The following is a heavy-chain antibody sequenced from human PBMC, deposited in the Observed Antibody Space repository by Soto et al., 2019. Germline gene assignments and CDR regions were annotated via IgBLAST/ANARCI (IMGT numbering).Heavy chain of an antibody. Sequence: GASVKVSCKASGYTFTSYGISWVRQAPGQGLEWMGWISAYNGNTNYAQKLQGRVTMTTDTSTSTAYMELMCLRSDDTAVYYCARESLLELSSSPSWGKGTLVTVSS. V-gene: IGHV1-18*04. CDR2: ISAYNGNT. CDR3: ARESLLELSSSPS. D-gene: IGHD1-7*01. CDR1: GYTFTSYG. J-gene: IGHJ5*02.